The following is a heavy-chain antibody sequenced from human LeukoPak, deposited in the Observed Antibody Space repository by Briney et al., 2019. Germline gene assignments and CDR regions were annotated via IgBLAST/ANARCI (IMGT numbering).Heavy chain of an antibody. CDR1: GGSISSYY. CDR3: ARLISSGWIYFDY. Sequence: PSETLSLTCTVSGGSISSYYWGWIRQPPGMGLDWIGSIYYTGNTYYNPSLKSRVTISADTSKNQFSLRLSSVTAADTAVYYCARLISSGWIYFDYWGQGTLVTVSS. V-gene: IGHV4-39*01. CDR2: IYYTGNT. J-gene: IGHJ4*02. D-gene: IGHD6-19*01.